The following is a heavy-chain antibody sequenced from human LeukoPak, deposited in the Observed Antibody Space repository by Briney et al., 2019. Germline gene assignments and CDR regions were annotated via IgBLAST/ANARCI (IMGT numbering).Heavy chain of an antibody. D-gene: IGHD5-12*01. Sequence: SETLSLTCTVSGGSISSYYWSWIRQPPGEGLEWIGYIYYSGSTNYNPSLKSRVTISVDTSKNQFSLKLSSVTAADTAVYYCARETLGGYHAFDIWGQGTMVTVSS. CDR3: ARETLGGYHAFDI. V-gene: IGHV4-59*01. CDR1: GGSISSYY. J-gene: IGHJ3*02. CDR2: IYYSGST.